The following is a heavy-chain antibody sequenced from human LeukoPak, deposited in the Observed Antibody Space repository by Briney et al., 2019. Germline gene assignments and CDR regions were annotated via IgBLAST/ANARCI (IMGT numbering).Heavy chain of an antibody. CDR3: ARGTSNSGRYYNWFDP. CDR2: ISTSSIYI. CDR1: GVTFSSYS. D-gene: IGHD1-26*01. J-gene: IGHJ5*02. V-gene: IGHV3-21*01. Sequence: GGSLRLSCAASGVTFSSYSMHWVRQAPGKGLEWVSSISTSSIYIYYADSVKGRFTISREQDKTSLYLQMNSLRGEDTAVYYCARGTSNSGRYYNWFDPWGQGTLVSVSS.